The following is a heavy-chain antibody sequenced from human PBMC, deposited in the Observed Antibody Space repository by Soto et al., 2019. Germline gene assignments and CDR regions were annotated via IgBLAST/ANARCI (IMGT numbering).Heavy chain of an antibody. V-gene: IGHV3-30*18. D-gene: IGHD3-22*01. CDR1: GFTFSSYG. CDR2: ISYDGSNK. J-gene: IGHJ6*02. Sequence: PGGSLRLSCAASGFTFSSYGMHWVRQAPGKGLEWVAVISYDGSNKYYADSVKGRFTISRDNSKNTLYLQMNSLRAEDTAVYYCAKDPSTDYYDSSGSYHYYYYYGMDVWGQGTTVTSP. CDR3: AKDPSTDYYDSSGSYHYYYYYGMDV.